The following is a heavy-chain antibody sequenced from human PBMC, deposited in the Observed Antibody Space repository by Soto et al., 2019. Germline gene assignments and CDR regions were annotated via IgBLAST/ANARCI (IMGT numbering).Heavy chain of an antibody. J-gene: IGHJ5*02. Sequence: QVQLVESGGGVVQPGRSLRLSCAASGFTFSSYGMHWVRQAPGKGLEWVAVISYDGSNKYYADSVKGRFTISRDNSKNTLYLQMNSLRAEDTAVYYCAKDEGGYCGGDFYPWFDPWGQGTLVTVSS. V-gene: IGHV3-30*18. CDR3: AKDEGGYCGGDFYPWFDP. CDR2: ISYDGSNK. D-gene: IGHD2-21*02. CDR1: GFTFSSYG.